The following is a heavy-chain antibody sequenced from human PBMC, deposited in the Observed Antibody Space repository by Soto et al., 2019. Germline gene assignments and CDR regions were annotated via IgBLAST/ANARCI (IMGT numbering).Heavy chain of an antibody. D-gene: IGHD3-22*01. CDR1: GGTFSSYT. V-gene: IGHV1-69*02. J-gene: IGHJ5*01. Sequence: QVQLVQSGAEVKKPGSSVKVSCKASGGTFSSYTISWVRQAPGQGLEWMGRIIPILGIANYAQKFQGRVTITADNSTRTAHMELSSLRSNDTAVYYCARRYYDRRGYAFHSWGHGTLVTVSS. CDR2: IIPILGIA. CDR3: ARRYYDRRGYAFHS.